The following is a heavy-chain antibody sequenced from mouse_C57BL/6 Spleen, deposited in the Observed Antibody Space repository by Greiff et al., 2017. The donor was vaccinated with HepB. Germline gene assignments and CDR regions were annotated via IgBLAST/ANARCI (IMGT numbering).Heavy chain of an antibody. CDR1: GYTFTSYW. D-gene: IGHD1-1*01. Sequence: VQLQQPGAELVRPGTSVKLSCKASGYTFTSYWMHWVKQRPGQGLEWIGVIDPSDSYTNYNQKFKGKATLTVDTSSSTAYMQLSSLTSEDSAVYYCARGGYGSRRGFDDWGQGTTLTVSS. V-gene: IGHV1-59*01. CDR2: IDPSDSYT. J-gene: IGHJ2*01. CDR3: ARGGYGSRRGFDD.